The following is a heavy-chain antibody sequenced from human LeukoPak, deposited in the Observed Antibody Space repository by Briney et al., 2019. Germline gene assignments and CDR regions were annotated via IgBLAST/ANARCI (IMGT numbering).Heavy chain of an antibody. CDR3: ARDRYYYDSSGYYSFQKFDY. Sequence: ASVKVSCKASGYTFTGYCMHWVRQAPGQGLEWMGRINPNSGGTNYAQKFQGRVTMTRDTSISTAYMELSRLRSDDTAVYYCARDRYYYDSSGYYSFQKFDYWGQGTLVTVSS. D-gene: IGHD3-22*01. V-gene: IGHV1-2*06. J-gene: IGHJ4*02. CDR1: GYTFTGYC. CDR2: INPNSGGT.